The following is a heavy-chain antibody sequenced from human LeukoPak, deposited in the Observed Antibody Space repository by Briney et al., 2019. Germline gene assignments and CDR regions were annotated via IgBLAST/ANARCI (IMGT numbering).Heavy chain of an antibody. J-gene: IGHJ4*02. V-gene: IGHV3-23*01. CDR1: GFTFSSSA. CDR3: TRGPGYHDSSYLDY. CDR2: ISSSGGST. Sequence: GGSLRLSCAASGFTFSSSAMSWVRQVPGKGLEWVSGISSSGGSTNYADSVRGRFTISRDNSKNTLYVQMNSLRAEDTAVYYCTRGPGYHDSSYLDYWGQGTLVTVSS. D-gene: IGHD3-22*01.